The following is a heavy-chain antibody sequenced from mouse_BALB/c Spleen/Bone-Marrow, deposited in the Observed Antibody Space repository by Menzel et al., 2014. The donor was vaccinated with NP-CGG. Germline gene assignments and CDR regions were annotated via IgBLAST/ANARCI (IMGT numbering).Heavy chain of an antibody. D-gene: IGHD2-2*01. CDR3: ARENYGYDGHYYALDY. CDR1: GYSITSGYY. V-gene: IGHV3-6*02. CDR2: ISYDGST. J-gene: IGHJ4*01. Sequence: EVQLVESGPGLVKPSQSLSLTCSVTGYSITSGYYWNWIRQFPGNKLEWMGYISYDGSTNYNPSLKNRISFTRDTSKNQYYLRLNSVTTEDTATYYDARENYGYDGHYYALDYWGQGTSVTVSS.